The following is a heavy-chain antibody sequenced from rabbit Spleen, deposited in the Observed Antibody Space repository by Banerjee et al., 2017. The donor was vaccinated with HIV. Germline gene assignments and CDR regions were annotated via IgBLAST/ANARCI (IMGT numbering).Heavy chain of an antibody. CDR2: LDVTKTGST. D-gene: IGHD4-2*01. Sequence: QEQLVESGGGLVKPGASLTLTCKASGFSFSNKAVMCWVRQAPGKGLEWIACLDVTKTGSTYYANWAKGRFTISKASSTTVTLQMTSLTAADTATYFCARDAAGREDFNLWGPGTLVTVS. V-gene: IGHV1S45*01. CDR1: GFSFSNKAV. J-gene: IGHJ4*01. CDR3: ARDAAGREDFNL.